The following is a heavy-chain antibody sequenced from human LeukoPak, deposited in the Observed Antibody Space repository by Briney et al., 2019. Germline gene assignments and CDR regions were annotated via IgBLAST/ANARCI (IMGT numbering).Heavy chain of an antibody. V-gene: IGHV3-43*01. CDR2: ISWDGGST. Sequence: PGGSLRLSCAASGFTFSDYYMSWVRQAPGKGLEWVSLISWDGGSTYYADSVKGRFTISRDNSKNSLYLQMNSLRTEDTALYYCAKDHDYGGNGGFGYWGQGTLVTVSS. D-gene: IGHD4-23*01. CDR3: AKDHDYGGNGGFGY. CDR1: GFTFSDYY. J-gene: IGHJ4*02.